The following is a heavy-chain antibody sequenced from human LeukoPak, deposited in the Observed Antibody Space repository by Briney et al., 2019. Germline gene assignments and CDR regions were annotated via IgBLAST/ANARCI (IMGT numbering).Heavy chain of an antibody. CDR2: FYPGHSDT. CDR3: ARRYCSSTSCYGGDFDY. J-gene: IGHJ4*02. V-gene: IGHV5-51*01. D-gene: IGHD2-2*01. Sequence: GESLKISCKGSGYSFNRYWIGWVRQMPGKGLEWIGIFYPGHSDTRYSPSFQGQVTISADKSISTAYLQWSSLKASDTAMYYCARRYCSSTSCYGGDFDYWGQGTLVTVSS. CDR1: GYSFNRYW.